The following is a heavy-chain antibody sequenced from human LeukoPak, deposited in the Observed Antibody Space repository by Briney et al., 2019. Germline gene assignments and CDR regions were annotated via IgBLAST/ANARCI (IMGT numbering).Heavy chain of an antibody. Sequence: ASVKVSCKASKYTFTNYDINWVRQATGHGLEWLGWMSPNSGNTGYAQKFQGRVAMTRDTSASTVYMELSSLRSEDTAVYYCARESSGWVDDAFDIWGQGTIVIVSS. CDR3: ARESSGWVDDAFDI. V-gene: IGHV1-8*01. CDR1: KYTFTNYD. J-gene: IGHJ3*02. CDR2: MSPNSGNT. D-gene: IGHD6-19*01.